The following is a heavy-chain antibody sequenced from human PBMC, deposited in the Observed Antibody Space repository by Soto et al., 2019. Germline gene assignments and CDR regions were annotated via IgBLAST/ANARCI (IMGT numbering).Heavy chain of an antibody. Sequence: QVQLQESGPGLVKPSGTLSLTCAVSGGSISSSNWWSWVRQPPGKGLEWIGEIYHSGSTNYNPSLKSRVTISVDKSKNQFSLKLRSVTAADTAVYSCARTPWDGYPGYYFDHWGQGTLVTVSS. J-gene: IGHJ4*02. D-gene: IGHD1-26*01. CDR2: IYHSGST. CDR3: ARTPWDGYPGYYFDH. V-gene: IGHV4-4*02. CDR1: GGSISSSNW.